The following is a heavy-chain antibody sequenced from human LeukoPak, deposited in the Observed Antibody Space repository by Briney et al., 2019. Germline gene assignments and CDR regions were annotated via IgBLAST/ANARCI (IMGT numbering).Heavy chain of an antibody. CDR2: ISAYNGNT. D-gene: IGHD1/OR15-1a*01. J-gene: IGHJ4*02. V-gene: IGHV1-18*04. CDR3: ARGTTHRSFDY. Sequence: ASVKVSCKASGYTFSDYYTHWVRQAPGQGLEWMGWISAYNGNTNYAQKLQGRVTMTTDTSTSTAYMELRSLRSDDTAVYYCARGTTHRSFDYWGQGTLVTVSS. CDR1: GYTFSDYY.